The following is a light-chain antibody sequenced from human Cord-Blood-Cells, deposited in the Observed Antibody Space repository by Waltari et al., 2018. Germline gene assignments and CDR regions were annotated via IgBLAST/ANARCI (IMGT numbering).Light chain of an antibody. V-gene: IGKV3-15*01. Sequence: EIVMPQSPATLSVSPGASATISCRASQSVSSNLAWYQQKPGQAPRLLIYGASTRATGIPARFSGSGSGTEFTLTISSLQSEDFAVYYCQQYNNWPRTFGQGTKVEIK. CDR2: GAS. CDR3: QQYNNWPRT. J-gene: IGKJ1*01. CDR1: QSVSSN.